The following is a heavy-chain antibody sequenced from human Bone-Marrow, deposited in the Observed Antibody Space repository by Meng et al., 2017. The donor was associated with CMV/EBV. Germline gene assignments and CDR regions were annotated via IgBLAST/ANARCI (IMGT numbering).Heavy chain of an antibody. J-gene: IGHJ6*02. CDR1: GGTFSSYA. CDR3: ARDQESYSYGLTDYGMDV. V-gene: IGHV1-69*10. CDR2: IIPILGIA. Sequence: SVKVSCKASGGTFSSYAISWVRQAPGQGLEWMGGIIPILGIANYAQKFQGRVTITADKSTSTAYMELSSLRSEDTAVYYCARDQESYSYGLTDYGMDVWGQGTTVTVSS. D-gene: IGHD5-18*01.